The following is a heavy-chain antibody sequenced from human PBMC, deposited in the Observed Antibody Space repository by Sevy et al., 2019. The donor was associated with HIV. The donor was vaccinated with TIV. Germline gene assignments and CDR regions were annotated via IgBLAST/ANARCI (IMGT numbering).Heavy chain of an antibody. J-gene: IGHJ4*02. CDR2: ISYDGSNK. V-gene: IGHV3-30-3*01. CDR3: ARGGDCGADCHFDF. CDR1: GFTFSSSP. D-gene: IGHD2-21*02. Sequence: GGSLRLSCAASGFTFSSSPIHWVRQAPGKGLEWVAVISYDGSNKYYTDSVKGRFTISRDNSNNTVYLQMSSLRAEDTAVYFCARGGDCGADCHFDFWGQGTLVTVS.